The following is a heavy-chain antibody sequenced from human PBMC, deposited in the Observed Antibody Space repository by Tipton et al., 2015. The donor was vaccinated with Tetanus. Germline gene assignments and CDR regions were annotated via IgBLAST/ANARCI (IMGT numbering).Heavy chain of an antibody. D-gene: IGHD3-9*01. CDR2: ISPRATYR. CDR3: ARVHVGLTEPCDY. Sequence: SLRLSCAASGFAFSSYSMNWVHQAPGKGLEWVSSISPRATYRYYADSVKGRFTISRDDAKNSLFLQMNSLRVEDTAVYFCARVHVGLTEPCDYWGQGILVTVSS. J-gene: IGHJ4*02. V-gene: IGHV3-21*01. CDR1: GFAFSSYS.